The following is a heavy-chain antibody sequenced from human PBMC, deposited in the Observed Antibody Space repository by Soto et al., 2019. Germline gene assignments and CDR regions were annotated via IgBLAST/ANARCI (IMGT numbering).Heavy chain of an antibody. V-gene: IGHV4-59*01. CDR2: VYYSGTT. CDR1: SASISSYH. CDR3: ARDGGGYGWFDP. J-gene: IGHJ5*02. Sequence: TLSRTCRVSSASISSYHWSWIRQPPGKGLEWIGNVYYSGTTNYNPSLKSRVSISVDTSKNQFSLKLSSVTAADTAVYYCARDGGGYGWFDPWGQGTLVTVSS. D-gene: IGHD5-12*01.